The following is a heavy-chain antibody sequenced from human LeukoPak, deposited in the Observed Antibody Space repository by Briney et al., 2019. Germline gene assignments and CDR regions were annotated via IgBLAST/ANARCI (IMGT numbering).Heavy chain of an antibody. Sequence: PGGSLRLSCAASGFTYSGYSMNWVRQAPGKGLEWVSSISSSSSYIYYADSVKGRFTISRDNAKNSLYLQMNSLRAEDTAVYYCARDGAAAGTDFDYWGQGTLVTVSS. CDR3: ARDGAAAGTDFDY. CDR1: GFTYSGYS. V-gene: IGHV3-21*01. D-gene: IGHD6-13*01. CDR2: ISSSSSYI. J-gene: IGHJ4*02.